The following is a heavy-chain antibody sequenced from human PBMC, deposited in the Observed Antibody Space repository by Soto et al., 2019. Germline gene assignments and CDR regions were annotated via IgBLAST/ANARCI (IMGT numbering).Heavy chain of an antibody. Sequence: GGSLRLSCAASGFTFSSYAMTWVRQAPGKGLEWVSTISGSGTSTYYPDSVKGRFTVSRDNSKNTLYLQVNSLRADDTSVYYCAKLFSSNWYDPLYWGQGTLVTVSS. D-gene: IGHD6-13*01. CDR2: ISGSGTST. V-gene: IGHV3-23*01. CDR3: AKLFSSNWYDPLY. J-gene: IGHJ4*02. CDR1: GFTFSSYA.